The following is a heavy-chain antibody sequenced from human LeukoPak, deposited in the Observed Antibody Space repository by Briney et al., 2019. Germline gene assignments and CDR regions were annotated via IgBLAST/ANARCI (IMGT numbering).Heavy chain of an antibody. CDR1: GGTFSSYA. D-gene: IGHD1-26*01. J-gene: IGHJ4*02. CDR3: ARGVVGATTGAYSFDY. Sequence: SVKVSCKASGGTFSSYAISWVRQAPGQGLEWMGGIIPIFGTANYAQKFQGRVTIIADESTSTAYMELSSLRSGDTAVYYCARGVVGATTGAYSFDYWGRGTLVTVSS. V-gene: IGHV1-69*13. CDR2: IIPIFGTA.